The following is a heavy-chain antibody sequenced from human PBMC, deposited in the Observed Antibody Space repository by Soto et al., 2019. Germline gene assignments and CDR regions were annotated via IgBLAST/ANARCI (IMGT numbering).Heavy chain of an antibody. V-gene: IGHV1-8*01. CDR1: GYSFTSYD. CDR2: MNPNSGNT. CDR3: ARYPYTSYCSDGSCSYDAFDI. D-gene: IGHD2-15*01. J-gene: IGHJ3*02. Sequence: QVQMVQSGAEVKKPGASVKVSCRASGYSFTSYDVNWVRQATGQGLEWMGWMNPNSGNTAFAEKFQGRVTMTRDTPISTGYLELSGLTSVDTAVYYCARYPYTSYCSDGSCSYDAFDIWGQGTVVTVSS.